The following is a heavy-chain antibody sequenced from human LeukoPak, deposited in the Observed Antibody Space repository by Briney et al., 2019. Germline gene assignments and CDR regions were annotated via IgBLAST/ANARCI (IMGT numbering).Heavy chain of an antibody. CDR3: AKSYDSGGYPLGDY. CDR2: IAAGATST. CDR1: GFTGPSFA. D-gene: IGHD3-22*01. Sequence: PGGSLRLSCSASGFTGPSFAMAWVRQAPGKGLEWVSGIAAGATSTHYADSVKGRFTISRDNSRKTVHLQMNSLRAEDTAVYYCAKSYDSGGYPLGDYWGQGTLVTVSS. V-gene: IGHV3-23*01. J-gene: IGHJ4*02.